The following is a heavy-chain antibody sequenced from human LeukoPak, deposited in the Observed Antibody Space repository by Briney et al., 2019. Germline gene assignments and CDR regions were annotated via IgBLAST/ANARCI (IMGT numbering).Heavy chain of an antibody. CDR3: ATSTLWFGEGKPYYYYYYMDV. CDR2: FDPEDGET. Sequence: ASVKVSCKASGYTFTGYYMHWVRQAPGKGLEWMGGFDPEDGETIYAQKFQGRVTMTEDTSTDTAYMELSSLRSEDTAVYYCATSTLWFGEGKPYYYYYYMDVWGKGTTVTISS. J-gene: IGHJ6*03. D-gene: IGHD3-10*01. V-gene: IGHV1-24*01. CDR1: GYTFTGYY.